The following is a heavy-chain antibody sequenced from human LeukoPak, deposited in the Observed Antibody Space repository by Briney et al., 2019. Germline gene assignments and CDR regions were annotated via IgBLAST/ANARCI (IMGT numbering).Heavy chain of an antibody. CDR3: ARDQVDYSNYGNHYYGMDV. CDR1: GGSISSGGYY. J-gene: IGHJ6*02. V-gene: IGHV4-31*03. D-gene: IGHD4-11*01. CDR2: IYYSGST. Sequence: PSETLSLTCTVSGGSISSGGYYWSWIRQHPGRGLEWIGYIYYSGSTYYNPSLKSRVTISVDTSKNQFSLKLSSVTAADTAVYYCARDQVDYSNYGNHYYGMDVWGQGTTVTVSS.